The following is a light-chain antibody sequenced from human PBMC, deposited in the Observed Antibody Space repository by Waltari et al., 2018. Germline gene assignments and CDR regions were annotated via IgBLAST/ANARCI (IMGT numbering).Light chain of an antibody. CDR1: SSNIGAGYD. V-gene: IGLV1-40*01. Sequence: QSVLTQPPSVSGAPGQRVTISCTGSSSNIGAGYDVHWYQQLPGRAPKLLIFDYTNRPSGVPDRFAGSNSGSSASLAITGLQPEDEADYYCQSYDSSLSGSRDVIFGGGTKLTVL. CDR3: QSYDSSLSGSRDVI. CDR2: DYT. J-gene: IGLJ2*01.